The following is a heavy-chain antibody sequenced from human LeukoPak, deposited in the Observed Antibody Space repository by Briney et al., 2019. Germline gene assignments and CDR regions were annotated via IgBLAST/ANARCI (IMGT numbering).Heavy chain of an antibody. J-gene: IGHJ6*02. CDR2: IYSGGST. Sequence: GGSLRLSCAASGFTVSSNYMSWVRQASGKGLEWVSVIYSGGSTYYADSVKGRFTISRDNSKNTLYLQMNSLRAEDTAVYYCARDPGDLYSYGNYYYYYGMDVWGQGTTVTVSS. CDR1: GFTVSSNY. CDR3: ARDPGDLYSYGNYYYYYGMDV. V-gene: IGHV3-53*01. D-gene: IGHD5-18*01.